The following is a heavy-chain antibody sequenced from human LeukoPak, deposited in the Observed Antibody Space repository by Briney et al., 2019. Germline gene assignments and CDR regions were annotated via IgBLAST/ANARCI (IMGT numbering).Heavy chain of an antibody. Sequence: PGGSLRLSCAASGFTFSSYGMHWVRQAPGKGLEWVAVISYDGSNKYYADSVKGRFTISRDNSKNTLYLQMNSLRAEDTAVYYCARDPDDIVVVPTAMEYYYYGMDVWGQGTTVTVSS. J-gene: IGHJ6*02. V-gene: IGHV3-30*03. D-gene: IGHD2-2*01. CDR3: ARDPDDIVVVPTAMEYYYYGMDV. CDR1: GFTFSSYG. CDR2: ISYDGSNK.